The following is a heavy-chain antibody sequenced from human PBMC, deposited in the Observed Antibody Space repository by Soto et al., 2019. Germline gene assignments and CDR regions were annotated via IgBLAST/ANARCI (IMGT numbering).Heavy chain of an antibody. CDR1: MPSIGGYF. CDR2: IYYSGST. Sequence: TLSLTGSVGMPSIGGYFGCWILQPQRKGLEWIGYIYYSGSTNYNPSLKSRVTISVDTSKNQFSLKLSSVTAADTAVYYCARHLGDCSGGSCYSHFEYWGQGTLVTVS. J-gene: IGHJ4*02. V-gene: IGHV4-59*08. D-gene: IGHD2-15*01. CDR3: ARHLGDCSGGSCYSHFEY.